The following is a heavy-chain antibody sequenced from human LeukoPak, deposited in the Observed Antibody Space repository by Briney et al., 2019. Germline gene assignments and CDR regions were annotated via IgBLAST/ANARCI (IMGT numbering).Heavy chain of an antibody. CDR1: GFTSSGYW. Sequence: GGSLRLSCVASGFTSSGYWMSWVRQAPGKGLEWVANIKQDGSEKYYVDSVKGRFTISRDNAKNSLYLQMNSLRAEDTGMYYCATGAQQLGYWGQGTLVTVSS. V-gene: IGHV3-7*03. CDR3: ATGAQQLGY. J-gene: IGHJ4*02. CDR2: IKQDGSEK. D-gene: IGHD6-13*01.